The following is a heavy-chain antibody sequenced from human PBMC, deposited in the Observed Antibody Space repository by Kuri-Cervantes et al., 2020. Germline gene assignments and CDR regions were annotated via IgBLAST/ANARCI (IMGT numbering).Heavy chain of an antibody. J-gene: IGHJ4*02. V-gene: IGHV1-18*01. CDR2: ISSYYANT. CDR1: DYTFTNYG. CDR3: ARGSYMDY. Sequence: ASVKVSCKASDYTFTNYGISWVRQAPGQSLEWMGWISSYYANTNYAQKLQGRVTMTTDTSTSTAYMELRSLRSDDTAVYYCARGSYMDYWGQGTLVTVSS.